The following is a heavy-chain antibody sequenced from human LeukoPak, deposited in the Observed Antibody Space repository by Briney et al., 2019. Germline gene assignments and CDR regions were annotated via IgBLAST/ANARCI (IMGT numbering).Heavy chain of an antibody. CDR2: IKQDGSEK. CDR3: ASRAGYTGSWSAFDY. Sequence: GGSLRLSCTASTLTLNNYWMSWVRQAPGKGLEWVANIKQDGSEKYHVDSVKGRFTISRDNAKNSLYLQMNTLRAEDTAVYYCASRAGYTGSWSAFDYWGQGTLVTVSS. D-gene: IGHD6-13*01. CDR1: TLTLNNYW. J-gene: IGHJ4*02. V-gene: IGHV3-7*05.